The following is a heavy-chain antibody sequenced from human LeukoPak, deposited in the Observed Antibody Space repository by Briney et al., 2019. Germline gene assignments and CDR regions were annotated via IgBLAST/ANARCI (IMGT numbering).Heavy chain of an antibody. Sequence: GGSLRLSCAASGFTFSSYSMNWVRQAPGKGLEWVSYISSSGSTIYYADSVKGRFTISRDNAKNSLYLQMNSLRAEDTAVYYCASDPDGYSSGWPGDDWFDPWGQGTLVTVSS. D-gene: IGHD6-19*01. CDR2: ISSSGSTI. CDR1: GFTFSSYS. CDR3: ASDPDGYSSGWPGDDWFDP. J-gene: IGHJ5*02. V-gene: IGHV3-48*04.